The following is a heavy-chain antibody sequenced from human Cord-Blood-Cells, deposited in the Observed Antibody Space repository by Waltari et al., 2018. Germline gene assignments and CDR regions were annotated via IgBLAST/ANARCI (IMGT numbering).Heavy chain of an antibody. Sequence: QVQLQQWGAGLLKPSETLSLTCAVYGGSFSGYYWRWIRPPPGKGLEWIGEINHSGSTNYNPSLKSRVTISVDTSKNQFSLKLSSVTAADTAVYYCASDSTRYRYSYYGMDVWGQGTTVTVSS. V-gene: IGHV4-34*01. J-gene: IGHJ6*02. D-gene: IGHD5-18*01. CDR1: GGSFSGYY. CDR2: INHSGST. CDR3: ASDSTRYRYSYYGMDV.